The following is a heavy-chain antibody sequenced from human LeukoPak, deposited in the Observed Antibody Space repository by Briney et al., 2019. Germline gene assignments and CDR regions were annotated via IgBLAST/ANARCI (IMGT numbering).Heavy chain of an antibody. Sequence: PGGSLRLSCAASGFTFSSYSMNWVRQAPGKGLEWVGRIRSKANSYATAYAASVKGRFTISRDDSKNTAYLQMNSLKTEDTAVYYCTSPIAVAGTGGDYWGQGTLVTVSS. V-gene: IGHV3-73*01. J-gene: IGHJ4*02. CDR3: TSPIAVAGTGGDY. CDR2: IRSKANSYAT. D-gene: IGHD6-19*01. CDR1: GFTFSSYS.